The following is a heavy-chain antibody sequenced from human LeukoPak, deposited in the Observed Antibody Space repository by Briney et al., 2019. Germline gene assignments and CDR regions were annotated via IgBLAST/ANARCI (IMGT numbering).Heavy chain of an antibody. CDR3: ARDTYDILTGYYKLAFDI. CDR1: GFTFSSYT. D-gene: IGHD3-9*01. J-gene: IGHJ3*02. V-gene: IGHV3-21*06. Sequence: PGGSLRLSCAASGFTFSSYTMNWVRQAPGKGLEWVSSISSSSSYIYYADSVKGRFTISRDNAKNSLYLQMNSLRAEDTAVYYCARDTYDILTGYYKLAFDIWRQGTMVTVSS. CDR2: ISSSSSYI.